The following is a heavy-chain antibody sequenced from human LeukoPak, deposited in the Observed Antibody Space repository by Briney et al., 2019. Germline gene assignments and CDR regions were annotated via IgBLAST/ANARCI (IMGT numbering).Heavy chain of an antibody. D-gene: IGHD3-22*01. CDR1: GGSFSGYY. J-gene: IGHJ4*02. Sequence: SETLSLTCAVYGGSFSGYYWSWIRQPPGKGLEWIGEINHSGSTNNNPSLKSRVTISVDTSKNQFSLKLSSVTAADTAVYYCARERGPQYYYDSSLYYWGQGTLVTVSS. CDR2: INHSGST. V-gene: IGHV4-34*01. CDR3: ARERGPQYYYDSSLYY.